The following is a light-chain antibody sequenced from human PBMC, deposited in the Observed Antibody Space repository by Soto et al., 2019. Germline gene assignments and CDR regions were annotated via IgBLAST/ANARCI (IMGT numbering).Light chain of an antibody. CDR2: EDD. J-gene: IGLJ7*01. CDR1: TGSIANAF. CDR3: QSYDSTNPFAV. V-gene: IGLV6-57*03. Sequence: NFMLTQPHSVSESPGKTVTISCTRNTGSIANAFVQWYQQRPGSAPTTVIYEDDQRPSGVPDRFSGSIDGSSNSASLIISGLKTEDEADYYCQSYDSTNPFAVFGGGTKLTVL.